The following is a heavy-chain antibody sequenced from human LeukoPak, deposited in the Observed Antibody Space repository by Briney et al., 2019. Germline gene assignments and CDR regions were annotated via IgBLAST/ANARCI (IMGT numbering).Heavy chain of an antibody. CDR1: GGSFSGYF. Sequence: SETLSLTCEVYGGSFSGYFWSWIRQPPGKGLEWIGSIYHSGSTYYNPSLKSRVTISVDTSKNQFSLKLSSVTAADTAVYYCARDRGDGYGYWGQGTLVTVSS. J-gene: IGHJ4*02. D-gene: IGHD5-24*01. V-gene: IGHV4-34*01. CDR3: ARDRGDGYGY. CDR2: IYHSGST.